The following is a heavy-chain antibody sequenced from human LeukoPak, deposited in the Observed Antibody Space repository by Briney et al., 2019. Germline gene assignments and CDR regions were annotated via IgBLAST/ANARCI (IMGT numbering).Heavy chain of an antibody. D-gene: IGHD4-11*01. CDR3: TRVEETATTAAIIRKYSYYYYYMDV. CDR1: GFTFSSYW. J-gene: IGHJ6*03. V-gene: IGHV3-7*01. Sequence: QPGGSLRLSCAASGFTFSSYWMSWVRQAPGKGLEWVANIKQDGSEKYYVDSVKGRFTISRDNAKNSLYLQMSSLRAEDTAVYYCTRVEETATTAAIIRKYSYYYYYMDVWGKGNTVTVSS. CDR2: IKQDGSEK.